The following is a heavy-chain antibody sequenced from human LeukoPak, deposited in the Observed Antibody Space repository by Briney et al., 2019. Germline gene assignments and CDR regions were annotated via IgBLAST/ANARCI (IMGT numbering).Heavy chain of an antibody. CDR1: GGSFSGYY. V-gene: IGHV4-34*01. Sequence: ASETLSVTCAVYGGSFSGYYWSWIRQPPGKGLEWIGEINHSGSTNYNPSLKSRVTISVDTSKNQFSLELSSVTAADTAVYYCARSGIVVVVASTNWFDPWGQGALVTVSS. CDR2: INHSGST. CDR3: ARSGIVVVVASTNWFDP. J-gene: IGHJ5*02. D-gene: IGHD2-15*01.